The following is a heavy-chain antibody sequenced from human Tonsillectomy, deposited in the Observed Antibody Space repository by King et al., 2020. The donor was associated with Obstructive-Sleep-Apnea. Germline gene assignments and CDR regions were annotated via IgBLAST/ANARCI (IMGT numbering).Heavy chain of an antibody. D-gene: IGHD3-10*01. CDR3: AKLRPVIRGLGGYCDS. J-gene: IGHJ4*02. Sequence: VQLQESGPGLVKPSETLSLTCNVSGASITTDCWSWIRQPAGKGLEWIGHIYASGSINYNPSLQSRVTVSVDTPKNQFSLNLKAVTAADTAVYYCAKLRPVIRGLGGYCDSWGQGTLVTVSS. CDR2: IYASGSI. CDR1: GASITTDC. V-gene: IGHV4-4*07.